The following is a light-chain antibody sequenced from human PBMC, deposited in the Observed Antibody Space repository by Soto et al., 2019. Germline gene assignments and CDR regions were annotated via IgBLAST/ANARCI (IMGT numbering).Light chain of an antibody. Sequence: QSALTQPASVSGSPGQSITISCTGTSSDVGGYNYVSWYQQHPGKAPKLMIYDVTSRPSGVSNRFSGSKSGNTAPLTISGLQAEDEADYYCSSYTSSSTVVFGGGTKLTVL. CDR1: SSDVGGYNY. V-gene: IGLV2-14*01. CDR2: DVT. J-gene: IGLJ2*01. CDR3: SSYTSSSTVV.